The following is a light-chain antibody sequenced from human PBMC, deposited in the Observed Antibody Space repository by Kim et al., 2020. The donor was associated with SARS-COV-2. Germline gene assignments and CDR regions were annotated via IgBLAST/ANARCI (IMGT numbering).Light chain of an antibody. J-gene: IGKJ5*01. V-gene: IGKV1-NL1*01. CDR2: AAS. CDR1: EYISES. Sequence: GDRVIITCRASEYISESLTWYQQKPGKAPKLLLYAASRLENGVPGRFAGDGSGTDYTLTINSLQPEDFAVYYCHQHYRNPITFGQGTRLEIK. CDR3: HQHYRNPIT.